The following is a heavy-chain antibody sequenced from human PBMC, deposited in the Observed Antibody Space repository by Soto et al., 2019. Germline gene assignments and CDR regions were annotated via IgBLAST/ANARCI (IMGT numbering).Heavy chain of an antibody. CDR2: FYPGDSTS. CDR1: GYSFISYW. Sequence: GESLKISCKTSGYSFISYWVAWVRQVPGKGLEWMGTFYPGDSTSTYSPSFQGQVTISVDKSISTAYLQLSSLKTSGTAMYYCARIIGYCRNNDCSWTFDIWGQGTLVTVSS. D-gene: IGHD2-15*01. J-gene: IGHJ3*02. V-gene: IGHV5-51*01. CDR3: ARIIGYCRNNDCSWTFDI.